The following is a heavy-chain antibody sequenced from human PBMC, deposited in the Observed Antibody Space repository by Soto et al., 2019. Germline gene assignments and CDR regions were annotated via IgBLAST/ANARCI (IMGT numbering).Heavy chain of an antibody. CDR1: GGSISSGGYY. D-gene: IGHD3-9*01. J-gene: IGHJ5*02. CDR2: IYYSGST. V-gene: IGHV4-30-4*01. Sequence: QVQLQESGPGLVKPSQTLSLTCTVSGGSISSGGYYWSWIRQPPGKGLEWIGYIYYSGSTYYNPCRNIRITIEVAPYQIQIQLKLHSVTATGKAECYSPSILRYFEPCDNWFDPWGQGTLVTVSS. CDR3: PSILRYFEPCDNWFDP.